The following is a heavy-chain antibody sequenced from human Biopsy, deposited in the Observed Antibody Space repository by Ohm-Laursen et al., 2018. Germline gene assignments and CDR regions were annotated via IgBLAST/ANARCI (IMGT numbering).Heavy chain of an antibody. J-gene: IGHJ4*02. Sequence: ASVKASCKASGYSFTSYYMHWVRRAPGQGLEWMGMINPSGSTTSYPQIFQGRVTMTRDTSKSTVYMELSSLRSADTAVYFCARNTGWYGDLYYFDYWGQGTLVTVSS. CDR3: ARNTGWYGDLYYFDY. CDR1: GYSFTSYY. D-gene: IGHD6-19*01. V-gene: IGHV1-46*01. CDR2: INPSGSTT.